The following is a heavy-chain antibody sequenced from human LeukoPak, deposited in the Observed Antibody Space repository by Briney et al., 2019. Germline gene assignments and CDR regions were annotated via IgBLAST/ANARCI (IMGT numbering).Heavy chain of an antibody. CDR3: APLNFDLLDY. D-gene: IGHD3-9*01. J-gene: IGHJ4*02. V-gene: IGHV3-23*01. CDR1: GFTFSRFT. Sequence: PGGSLRLSCAASGFTFSRFTINWVRQAPGKGLEWVSGISGSDSSTYYADSVKGRFTISRDNSKNTLYLQMNSLRAEDTAVYYCAPLNFDLLDYWGQGTLVTVSS. CDR2: ISGSDSST.